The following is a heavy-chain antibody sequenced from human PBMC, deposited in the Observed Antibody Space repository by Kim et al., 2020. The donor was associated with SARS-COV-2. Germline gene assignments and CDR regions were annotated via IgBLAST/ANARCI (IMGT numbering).Heavy chain of an antibody. Sequence: SETLSLTCTVSGGSISSGGYYWSWIRQHPGKGLEWIGYIYYSGSTYYNPSLKSRVTISVDTSKNQFSLKLSSVTAAVTAVYYCARAHRTIFGVVEYMDVWGQGPTVTVSS. CDR2: IYYSGST. CDR3: ARAHRTIFGVVEYMDV. CDR1: GGSISSGGYY. D-gene: IGHD3-3*01. V-gene: IGHV4-31*03. J-gene: IGHJ6*02.